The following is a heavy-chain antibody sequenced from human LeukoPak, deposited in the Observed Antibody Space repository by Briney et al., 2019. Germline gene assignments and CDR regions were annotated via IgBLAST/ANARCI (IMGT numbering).Heavy chain of an antibody. CDR3: AAMTTVVRGRDAFDI. CDR1: GGSISSGGYY. Sequence: SETLSLTCTVSGGSISSGGYYWSWIRQHPGKGLEWIGYIYYSGSTYYNPSLKSRVTISVDTSKSQFSLRLSSVTAADTAVYYCAAMTTVVRGRDAFDIWGQGTMVTVSS. D-gene: IGHD4-23*01. J-gene: IGHJ3*02. V-gene: IGHV4-31*03. CDR2: IYYSGST.